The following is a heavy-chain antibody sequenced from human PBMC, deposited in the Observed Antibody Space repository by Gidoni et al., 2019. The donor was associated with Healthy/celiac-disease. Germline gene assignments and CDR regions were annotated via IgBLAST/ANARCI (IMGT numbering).Heavy chain of an antibody. CDR2: ISYDGSNK. Sequence: QVQLVESGGGVVQPGRSLRLSCAASGFTFSSYAMHWVRQAPGKGLECVAVISYDGSNKYYADSVKGRFTISRDNSKNTLYLQMNSLRAEDTAVYYCARDRLITMILGGSENYYYGMDVWGQGTTVTVSS. D-gene: IGHD3-22*01. CDR3: ARDRLITMILGGSENYYYGMDV. CDR1: GFTFSSYA. J-gene: IGHJ6*02. V-gene: IGHV3-30-3*01.